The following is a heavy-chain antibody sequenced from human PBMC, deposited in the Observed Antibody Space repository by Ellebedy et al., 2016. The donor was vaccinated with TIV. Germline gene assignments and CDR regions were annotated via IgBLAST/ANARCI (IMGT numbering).Heavy chain of an antibody. Sequence: GESLKISCTASGFTLSTYAMDWVRQAPGKGLVWVSIIGGGGGTTFYADSVKGRFTISRDNSKNTLYLQMNSLRTEDTAVYYCAKRRSTTMRAFDIWGLGTMVIVSS. CDR2: IGGGGGTT. CDR1: GFTLSTYA. V-gene: IGHV3-23*01. CDR3: AKRRSTTMRAFDI. J-gene: IGHJ3*02. D-gene: IGHD3-22*01.